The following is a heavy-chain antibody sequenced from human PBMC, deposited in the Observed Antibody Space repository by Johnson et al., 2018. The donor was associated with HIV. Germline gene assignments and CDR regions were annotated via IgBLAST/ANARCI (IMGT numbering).Heavy chain of an antibody. CDR2: IKSKTDGGTT. D-gene: IGHD3-22*01. V-gene: IGHV3-15*02. CDR1: RLTFDNYW. J-gene: IGHJ3*02. Sequence: VQLVESGGALVQPGGSLRLSCAASRLTFDNYWMSWVRQAPGKGLEWIGRIKSKTDGGTTDYAAPVKGRFSISRDDSKNTLYLQMNSLKTEDTALYYCTTAIYSYDTRDTRAFDIWGQGTMVTVSS. CDR3: TTAIYSYDTRDTRAFDI.